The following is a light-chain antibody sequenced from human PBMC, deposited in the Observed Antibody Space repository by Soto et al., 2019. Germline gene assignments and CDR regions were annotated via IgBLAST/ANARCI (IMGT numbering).Light chain of an antibody. V-gene: IGLV2-14*03. CDR1: SSDVGAYNS. CDR2: EVT. Sequence: QSALTQPASVSGSPGQSITVSCTGTSSDVGAYNSVSWYQQHPGKAPKLILYEVTNRPSGVSERFSGSKSANTASLTISGLQAGDEADYYCSSFTSSSTYSFGTGTKLTVL. CDR3: SSFTSSSTYS. J-gene: IGLJ1*01.